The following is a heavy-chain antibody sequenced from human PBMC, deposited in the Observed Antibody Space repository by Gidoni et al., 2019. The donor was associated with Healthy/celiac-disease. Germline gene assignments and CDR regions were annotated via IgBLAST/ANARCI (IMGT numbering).Heavy chain of an antibody. CDR2: IIPILGIA. Sequence: QVQLVQSGAEVKKPGSSVKVSCKASGGTFSSYTISWVRQAPGQGLEWMRRIIPILGIANYAQKFQGRVTITADKSTSTAYMELSSLRSEDTAVYYCARDRPYTRKKDYYYYYYGMDVWGQGTTVTVSS. CDR3: ARDRPYTRKKDYYYYYYGMDV. D-gene: IGHD4-4*01. V-gene: IGHV1-69*08. CDR1: GGTFSSYT. J-gene: IGHJ6*02.